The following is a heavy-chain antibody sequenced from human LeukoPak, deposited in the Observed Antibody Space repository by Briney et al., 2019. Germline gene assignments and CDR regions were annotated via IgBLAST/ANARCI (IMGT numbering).Heavy chain of an antibody. D-gene: IGHD3-16*01. CDR1: GFTFSIYP. J-gene: IGHJ4*02. Sequence: PGGSLRLSCAASGFTFSIYPMTWVRQAPGKGLEWVSSISGSGAYAYYANSVKGWFIASRDNSKNTLFLQMNSLRAEDTAVYYCAKDLFGGPARAYFDYWGRGTLDTVSS. CDR3: AKDLFGGPARAYFDY. V-gene: IGHV3-23*01. CDR2: ISGSGAYA.